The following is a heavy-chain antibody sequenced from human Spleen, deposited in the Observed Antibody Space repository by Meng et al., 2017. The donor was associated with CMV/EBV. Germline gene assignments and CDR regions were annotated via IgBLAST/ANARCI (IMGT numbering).Heavy chain of an antibody. D-gene: IGHD7-27*01. J-gene: IGHJ4*02. CDR3: ARMGIPSYYFDY. CDR2: IYYSGST. Sequence: LRLSCAASGFTFSNYNMNWVRQAPGKGLEWIGYIYYSGSTYYNPSLKSRVTISVDTSKNQFSLKLSSVTAADTAVYYCARMGIPSYYFDYWGQGTLVTVSS. V-gene: IGHV4-30-4*08. CDR1: GFTFSNYN.